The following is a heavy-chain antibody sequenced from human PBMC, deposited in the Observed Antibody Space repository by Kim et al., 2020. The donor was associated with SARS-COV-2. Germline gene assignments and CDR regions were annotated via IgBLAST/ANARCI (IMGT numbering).Heavy chain of an antibody. CDR3: ARDLMITFGEATNWFDP. Sequence: LKSRVTISVDTAKNQCSLKLSAVTAADTAVYYCARDLMITFGEATNWFDPWGQGTLVTVSS. V-gene: IGHV4-39*07. J-gene: IGHJ5*02. D-gene: IGHD3-16*01.